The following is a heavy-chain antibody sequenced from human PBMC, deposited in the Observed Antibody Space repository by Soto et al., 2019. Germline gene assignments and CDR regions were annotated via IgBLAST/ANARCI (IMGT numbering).Heavy chain of an antibody. CDR1: GFTFSSYA. J-gene: IGHJ4*02. V-gene: IGHV3-30-3*01. D-gene: IGHD4-17*01. CDR2: ISYDGSNK. Sequence: GGSLRLSCAASGFTFSSYAMHWVRQAPGKGLEWVAVISYDGSNKYYADSVKGRFTISRDNSKNTLYLQMNSLRAEDTAVYYCAREVSGGGDHSEVDYWGQGTLVTVSS. CDR3: AREVSGGGDHSEVDY.